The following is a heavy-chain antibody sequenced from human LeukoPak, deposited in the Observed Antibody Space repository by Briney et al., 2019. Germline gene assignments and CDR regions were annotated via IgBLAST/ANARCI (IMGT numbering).Heavy chain of an antibody. V-gene: IGHV3-30*03. CDR1: GFTFSSYG. CDR3: ARDRGRRAFDI. Sequence: PGRSLRLSCAASGFTFSSYGMHWVRQAPGKGLEWVAVISFDGTNKFYADSVKGRFTISRDNSKNTLYLQMNSLRAEDTAVYYCARDRGRRAFDIWGQGTMVTVSS. CDR2: ISFDGTNK. J-gene: IGHJ3*02. D-gene: IGHD1-1*01.